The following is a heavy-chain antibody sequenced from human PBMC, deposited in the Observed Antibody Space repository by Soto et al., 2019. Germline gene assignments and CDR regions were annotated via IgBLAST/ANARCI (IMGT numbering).Heavy chain of an antibody. Sequence: QVQLQQWGAGLLKPSETLSLTCAVYGGSFSGYSWTWIRQPPGRGPEWIGEINHSITTNYNPSLKSRVTISVDTSKNQFSLKLSSVTAADTAVYYCARRTPGASETYYNSWFDPWGQGTLVTVSS. J-gene: IGHJ5*02. CDR1: GGSFSGYS. CDR3: ARRTPGASETYYNSWFDP. V-gene: IGHV4-34*01. D-gene: IGHD3-10*01. CDR2: INHSITT.